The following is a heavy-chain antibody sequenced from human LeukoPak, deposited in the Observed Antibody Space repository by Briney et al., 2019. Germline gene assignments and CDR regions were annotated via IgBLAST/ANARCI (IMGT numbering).Heavy chain of an antibody. V-gene: IGHV1-69*13. CDR1: GGTFSSYA. CDR2: FIPIFGTA. D-gene: IGHD2-2*01. Sequence: ASVKVSCKASGGTFSSYAISWVRQAPGQGLEWMGGFIPIFGTANYAQKFQGRVTITADESTSTAYMELSSLRSEDTAVYYCARYCSSTSCYGDWFDPWGQGTLVTVSS. CDR3: ARYCSSTSCYGDWFDP. J-gene: IGHJ5*02.